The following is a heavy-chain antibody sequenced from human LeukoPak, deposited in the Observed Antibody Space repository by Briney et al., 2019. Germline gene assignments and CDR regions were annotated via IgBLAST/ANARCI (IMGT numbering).Heavy chain of an antibody. CDR2: ISGSGGST. V-gene: IGHV3-23*01. D-gene: IGHD6-13*01. CDR3: ARGTSNTWPPGAEYFEH. J-gene: IGHJ1*01. CDR1: GFTFDDYG. Sequence: GGSLRLSCAASGFTFDDYGMSWVRHAPGKGLEWVSAISGSGGSTYYADSVKGRFTISRDNSKNTLYLQMNSLRAEDTAVYYCARGTSNTWPPGAEYFEHWGQGTLVTVSS.